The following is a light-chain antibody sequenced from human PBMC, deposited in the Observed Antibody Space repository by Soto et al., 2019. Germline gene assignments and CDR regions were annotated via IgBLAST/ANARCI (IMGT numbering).Light chain of an antibody. CDR3: QQRSSWPLT. CDR2: DAF. Sequence: EIVLTQSPATLSLSPGERATLSCRASQSISSYLGWYQQKPGQPPRLLIYDAFSRATGLPARFSGSGSGTDFTLTISSLEPEVFAVYYCQQRSSWPLTSGGGTKVEIK. V-gene: IGKV3-11*01. J-gene: IGKJ4*01. CDR1: QSISSY.